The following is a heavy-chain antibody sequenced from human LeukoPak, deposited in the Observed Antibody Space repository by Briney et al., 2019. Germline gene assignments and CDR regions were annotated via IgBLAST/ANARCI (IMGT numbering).Heavy chain of an antibody. Sequence: EASVKVSCKASGGTFSSYAISWVRQAPGQGLEWMGRIIPIFGTANYAQKFQGRVTITTDESTSTAYMELSSLRSEDTAVYYCARGTVRYDDILTGPQGSAFDIWGQGTMVTVSS. CDR1: GGTFSSYA. CDR2: IIPIFGTA. J-gene: IGHJ3*02. CDR3: ARGTVRYDDILTGPQGSAFDI. D-gene: IGHD3-9*01. V-gene: IGHV1-69*05.